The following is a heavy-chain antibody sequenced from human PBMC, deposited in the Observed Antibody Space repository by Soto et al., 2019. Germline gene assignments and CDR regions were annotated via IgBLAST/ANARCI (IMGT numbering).Heavy chain of an antibody. CDR1: GYTFTGYY. CDR2: INPNSGGT. J-gene: IGHJ4*02. Sequence: ASVKVSCKASGYTFTGYYMHWVRQAPGQGLEWMGWINPNSGGTNYAQKFQGRVTMTRDTSISTAYMELSRLRSDDTAVYYCARAPYDSSGYYSIDYWGQGTLVTVSS. D-gene: IGHD3-22*01. V-gene: IGHV1-2*02. CDR3: ARAPYDSSGYYSIDY.